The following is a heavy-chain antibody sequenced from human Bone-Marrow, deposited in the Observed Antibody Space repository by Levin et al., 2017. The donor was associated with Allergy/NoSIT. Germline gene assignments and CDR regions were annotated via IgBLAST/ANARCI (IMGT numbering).Heavy chain of an antibody. D-gene: IGHD5-18*01. CDR3: AKQSDFSYGLAKFDS. J-gene: IGHJ4*02. V-gene: IGHV3-23*01. CDR1: GFRFSSYA. Sequence: PGGSLRLSCAASGFRFSSYAMSWVRQPPGKGLEWVSGISGSGHSSYYADSLKGRFTISRDNSKNTLYLQMNSLRAEDTAIYFCAKQSDFSYGLAKFDSWGQGTLVTVSS. CDR2: ISGSGHSS.